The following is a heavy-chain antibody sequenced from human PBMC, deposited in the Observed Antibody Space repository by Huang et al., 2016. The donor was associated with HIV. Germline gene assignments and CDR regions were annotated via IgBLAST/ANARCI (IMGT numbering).Heavy chain of an antibody. CDR2: INHSEST. V-gene: IGHV4-34*01. CDR3: ARGQGGYYYYYMDV. Sequence: QVQLQQWGAGLLRPSETLSLTCAVHGGSFSGYYGTWIRQPPGKGLEWIGEINHSESTNYNPSLKSRVTISVDTSRNQFSLTLTSVTAADTAVYYCARGQGGYYYYYMDVWGKGTTVTVSS. CDR1: GGSFSGYY. J-gene: IGHJ6*03.